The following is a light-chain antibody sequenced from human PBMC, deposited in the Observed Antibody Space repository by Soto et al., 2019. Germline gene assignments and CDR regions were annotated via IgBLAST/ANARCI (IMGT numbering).Light chain of an antibody. J-gene: IGKJ1*01. CDR2: KAS. Sequence: DIQVTHSPSALSGSVGDRFTVPCRASQTICSWLAWYQQKPGKAPKLLIYKASRLESGVPSRVSGSGAGAECTRTIISLQPEDVVTDYCPQYNSHSQTFGQGTKVDIK. CDR3: PQYNSHSQT. CDR1: QTICSW. V-gene: IGKV1-5*03.